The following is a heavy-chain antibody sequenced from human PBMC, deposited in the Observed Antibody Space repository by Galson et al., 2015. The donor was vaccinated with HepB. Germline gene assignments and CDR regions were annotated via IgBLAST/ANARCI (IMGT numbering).Heavy chain of an antibody. J-gene: IGHJ6*02. CDR1: GDTFSSYA. Sequence: SVKVSCKASGDTFSSYAIIWVRQAPGQGPEWMGGIIPMFGTADYAQKFRARVTITADESTSTAYMELSSLRSEDTAVYYCARCFPHYYGDTEYYPRYGLDVWGQGTTVTVSS. CDR2: IIPMFGTA. V-gene: IGHV1-69*13. D-gene: IGHD3-10*01. CDR3: ARCFPHYYGDTEYYPRYGLDV.